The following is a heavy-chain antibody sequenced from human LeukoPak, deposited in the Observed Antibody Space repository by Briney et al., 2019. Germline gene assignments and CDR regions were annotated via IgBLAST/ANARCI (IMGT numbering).Heavy chain of an antibody. Sequence: GGSLRLSCAASGFTFSSSAMSWVRQATGKGLEWVSVISGSGGSTYYADSVKGRFTISRDNSKNTLYLQMNSLRAEDTAVYYCAKVRYDSSGYQSPYFDYWGQGILVTVSS. V-gene: IGHV3-23*01. J-gene: IGHJ4*02. D-gene: IGHD3-22*01. CDR3: AKVRYDSSGYQSPYFDY. CDR1: GFTFSSSA. CDR2: ISGSGGST.